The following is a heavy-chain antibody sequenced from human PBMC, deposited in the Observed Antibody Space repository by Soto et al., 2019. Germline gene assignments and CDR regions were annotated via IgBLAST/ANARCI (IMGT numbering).Heavy chain of an antibody. J-gene: IGHJ3*02. Sequence: QVQLVESGGGVVQPGRSLRLSCAASGFTFSSYGMHWVRQAPGKGLEWVAVMSYDGSNKYYADSVKGRFTISRDNSKNTLYLQMNSLRAEDTAVYYCANEKGSAHAFDIWGQGTMVTVSS. CDR1: GFTFSSYG. D-gene: IGHD6-25*01. V-gene: IGHV3-30*18. CDR2: MSYDGSNK. CDR3: ANEKGSAHAFDI.